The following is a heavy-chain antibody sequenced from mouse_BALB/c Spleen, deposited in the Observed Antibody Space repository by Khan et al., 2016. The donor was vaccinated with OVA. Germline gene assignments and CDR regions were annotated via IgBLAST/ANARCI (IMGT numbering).Heavy chain of an antibody. Sequence: QVQLKQSGPGLAAPSQSLSITCTISGFSLTNYGVHWIRQPPGKGLEWLVVIWSDGSTTNNSALQSRLTITKDNSQSQVFLKMNGLQTDDTAIYFCARQPYYHYNIMDYWGQGTSVTVSS. CDR1: GFSLTNYG. CDR3: ARQPYYHYNIMDY. CDR2: IWSDGST. V-gene: IGHV2-6-1*01. D-gene: IGHD2-10*01. J-gene: IGHJ4*01.